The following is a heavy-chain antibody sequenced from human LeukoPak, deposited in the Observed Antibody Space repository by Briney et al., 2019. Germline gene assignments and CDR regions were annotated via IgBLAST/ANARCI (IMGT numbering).Heavy chain of an antibody. CDR3: ARDDITMVRGVINSFFDY. CDR1: GFTFSSYS. V-gene: IGHV3-21*01. CDR2: ISSSSSYI. J-gene: IGHJ4*02. Sequence: PGGSLRLSCAASGFTFSSYSMNWVRQAPGKGLEWVSSISSSSSYIYYADSVKGRFTISRDNAKNSLYLQMNSLRAEDTAVYYCARDDITMVRGVINSFFDYWGQGTLVTVSS. D-gene: IGHD3-10*01.